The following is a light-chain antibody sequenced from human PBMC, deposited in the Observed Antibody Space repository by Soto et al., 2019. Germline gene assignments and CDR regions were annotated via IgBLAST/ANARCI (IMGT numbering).Light chain of an antibody. Sequence: QSVLTQPASVSGPPGQSITISCTGTSSDVGGYNYVSWYQQHPGKAPKLMIYDVSNRPSGVSNRFSGSKSGNTASLTISGLQAEDEADYYCSSYTSSSTFYVFGTGTKVTVL. CDR1: SSDVGGYNY. J-gene: IGLJ1*01. CDR2: DVS. V-gene: IGLV2-14*01. CDR3: SSYTSSSTFYV.